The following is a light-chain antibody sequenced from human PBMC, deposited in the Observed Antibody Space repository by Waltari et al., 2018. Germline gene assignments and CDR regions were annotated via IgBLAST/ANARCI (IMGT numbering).Light chain of an antibody. CDR1: QGISNY. CDR3: QKYNNAPLT. V-gene: IGKV1-27*01. CDR2: AAS. Sequence: DIQMTQSPSSLSASVGDRVTITCRASQGISNYLAWYQQKPGKVPKLLIYAASTLRSGVPSRFSGSGSGTDFTLTVNSLQPEDVATYYCQKYNNAPLTFGPGTKVEIK. J-gene: IGKJ3*01.